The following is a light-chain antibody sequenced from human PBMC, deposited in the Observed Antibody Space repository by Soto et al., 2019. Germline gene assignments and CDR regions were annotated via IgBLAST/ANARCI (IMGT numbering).Light chain of an antibody. CDR1: SSDVGSYNL. Sequence: QSALTQPASVSASPGQSITISCTGTSSDVGSYNLVSWYQQHPGKAPKLIIYEVSKRPSGVSGRFSGSKSGNTASLTISGLQAEDEADYDCHSYAGSRTHYVFGTGTKLTVL. V-gene: IGLV2-23*02. CDR3: HSYAGSRTHYV. CDR2: EVS. J-gene: IGLJ1*01.